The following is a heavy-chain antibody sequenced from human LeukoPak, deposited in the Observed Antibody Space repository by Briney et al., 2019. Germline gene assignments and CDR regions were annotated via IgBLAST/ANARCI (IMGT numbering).Heavy chain of an antibody. Sequence: SETLSLTCTVSGGSISSNSYNWGWIRQPPGKGLEWIGSIHYSGTTYYIPSFKSRVTISVDTSKNQFSLKLSSVTAAETAVYYCARERGYYDSSGLNWFDPWGQGTLVTVSS. CDR3: ARERGYYDSSGLNWFDP. D-gene: IGHD3-22*01. J-gene: IGHJ5*02. V-gene: IGHV4-39*07. CDR2: IHYSGTT. CDR1: GGSISSNSYN.